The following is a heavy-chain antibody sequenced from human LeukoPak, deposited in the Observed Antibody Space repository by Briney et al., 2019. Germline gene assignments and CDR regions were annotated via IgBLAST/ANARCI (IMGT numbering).Heavy chain of an antibody. D-gene: IGHD3-3*01. CDR1: GYTFTSYA. V-gene: IGHV1-3*01. CDR3: ARELGGSLEDY. Sequence: GASVKVSCKASGYTFTSYAMRWVRQAPGQRLEWMGWINAGNGNTKYSQKFQGRVTITRDTSASTAYMELSSLRSEDTAVYYCARELGGSLEDYWGQGTLVTVSS. CDR2: INAGNGNT. J-gene: IGHJ4*02.